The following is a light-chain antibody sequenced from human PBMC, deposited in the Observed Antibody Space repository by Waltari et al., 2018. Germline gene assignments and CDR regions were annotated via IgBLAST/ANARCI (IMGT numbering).Light chain of an antibody. CDR3: QQYGSSPLT. CDR2: GAS. CDR1: QSVRSNL. Sequence: EIVLTQSPGTLSLSPGERATLSCRASQSVRSNLLAWYQQQHGQAPTLLIYGASSTATGIPDRFGGSGSGTDFTLTISRLEPEDYAVYYCQQYGSSPLTFGGGTKVEIK. V-gene: IGKV3-20*01. J-gene: IGKJ4*01.